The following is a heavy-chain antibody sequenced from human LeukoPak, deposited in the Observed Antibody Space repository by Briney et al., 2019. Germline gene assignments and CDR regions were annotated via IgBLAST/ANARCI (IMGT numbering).Heavy chain of an antibody. Sequence: GGSLRLSCAASGFTFSSYAMNWVRQAPGKGLEWVSSTSGTGDSRYYADSVKGRFTISRDNSKNTLYLQINSLRAEDTAIYYCAKPARTDYADYWGQGTLVTVSS. CDR1: GFTFSSYA. J-gene: IGHJ4*02. D-gene: IGHD1-14*01. V-gene: IGHV3-23*01. CDR2: TSGTGDSR. CDR3: AKPARTDYADY.